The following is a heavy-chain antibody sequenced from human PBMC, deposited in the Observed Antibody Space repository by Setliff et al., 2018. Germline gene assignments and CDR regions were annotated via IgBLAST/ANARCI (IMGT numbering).Heavy chain of an antibody. J-gene: IGHJ5*02. CDR1: GGTFSSYT. CDR2: IIPILGIA. Sequence: ASVKVSCKASGGTFSSYTISWVRQAPGQGLEWMGRIIPILGIANYAQKFQGRVTITADKSTSTAYMELSSLRSEDTAVYYCARDISLGKAAVWFGELKGWFDPWGQGTLVTVPQ. D-gene: IGHD3-10*01. V-gene: IGHV1-69*04. CDR3: ARDISLGKAAVWFGELKGWFDP.